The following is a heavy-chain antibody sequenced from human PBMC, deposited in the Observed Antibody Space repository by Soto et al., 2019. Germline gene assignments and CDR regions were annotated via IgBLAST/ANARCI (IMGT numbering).Heavy chain of an antibody. V-gene: IGHV3-21*01. CDR1: GFTFSSYS. J-gene: IGHJ6*03. CDR3: ARVLTRDYYYYYYYMDV. Sequence: PGGSLRLSCAASGFTFSSYSMNWVRQAPGKGLEWVSSISSSSSYIYYADSVKGRFTISRDNAKNSLYLQMNSLRAEDTAVYYCARVLTRDYYYYYYYMDVWGKGTTVTVSS. D-gene: IGHD2-15*01. CDR2: ISSSSSYI.